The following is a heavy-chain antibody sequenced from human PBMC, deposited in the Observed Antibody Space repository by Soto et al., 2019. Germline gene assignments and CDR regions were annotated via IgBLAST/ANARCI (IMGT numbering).Heavy chain of an antibody. V-gene: IGHV6-1*01. CDR3: ARDRSPGSSSWYDY. CDR1: GDSVSSNSAA. CDR2: TYYGSEWYN. Sequence: LSLTCAISGDSVSSNSAAWNWIRQSPSRGLEWLGRTYYGSEWYNDYAASVKSRITINPDTSKNQFSLQLHSVTPEDTAVYYCARDRSPGSSSWYDYWGQGTLVTVSS. D-gene: IGHD6-13*01. J-gene: IGHJ4*02.